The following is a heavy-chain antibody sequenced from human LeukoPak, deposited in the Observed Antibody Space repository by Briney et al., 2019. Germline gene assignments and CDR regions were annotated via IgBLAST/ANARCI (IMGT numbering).Heavy chain of an antibody. CDR1: GFTFSNYG. D-gene: IGHD2-2*01. CDR3: AKGYCSSTSCHPRGAFDI. J-gene: IGHJ3*02. Sequence: PGRSLRLSCAASGFTFSNYGMHWVRQAPGKGLEWVAVISYDGSNKYYEDSVKGRFTISRANSKNTLYLQMNSLRAEDTAVYYCAKGYCSSTSCHPRGAFDIWGQGTMVTVSS. V-gene: IGHV3-30*18. CDR2: ISYDGSNK.